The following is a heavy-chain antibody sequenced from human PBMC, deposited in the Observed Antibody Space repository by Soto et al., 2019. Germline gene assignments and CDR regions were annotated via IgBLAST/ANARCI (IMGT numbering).Heavy chain of an antibody. CDR1: GLTLITYG. D-gene: IGHD3-9*01. J-gene: IGHJ5*02. CDR3: ARAAYDILTGYYGHNWFDP. CDR2: INSDGSST. V-gene: IGHV3-74*01. Sequence: GGPLRLPCEASGLTLITYGMHWVRQPQGKGRVWVSRINSDGSSTSYADSVKGRFTISRDNAKNTLYLQMNSLRAEDTAVYYCARAAYDILTGYYGHNWFDPWGQGTLVTVSS.